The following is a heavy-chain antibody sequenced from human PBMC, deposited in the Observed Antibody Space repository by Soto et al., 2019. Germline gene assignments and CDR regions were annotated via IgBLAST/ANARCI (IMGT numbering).Heavy chain of an antibody. CDR3: ARDSRYYDSSGYPSGDAFDI. CDR1: GCSISSGGYY. D-gene: IGHD3-22*01. V-gene: IGHV4-31*03. J-gene: IGHJ3*02. CDR2: IYYSGST. Sequence: SETLSLTCTVSGCSISSGGYYWSWIRHHPGKGLEWIGYIYYSGSTYYNPSLKSRVTISVDTSKNQFSLKLSSVTAADTAVYYCARDSRYYDSSGYPSGDAFDIWGQGTMVT.